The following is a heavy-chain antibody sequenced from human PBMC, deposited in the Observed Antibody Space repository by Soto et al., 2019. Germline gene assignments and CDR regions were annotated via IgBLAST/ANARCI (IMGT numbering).Heavy chain of an antibody. V-gene: IGHV4-59*01. CDR1: GGSISSYY. J-gene: IGHJ4*02. Sequence: PSETLSLTCTVSGGSISSYYWSWIRQPPGKGLEWIGYIYYSGSTNYNPSLKSRVTISVDTSKNQFSLKLSSVTAADTAVYYCARDRGSGYDGTLFDYWGQGTLVTVSS. CDR3: ARDRGSGYDGTLFDY. CDR2: IYYSGST. D-gene: IGHD5-12*01.